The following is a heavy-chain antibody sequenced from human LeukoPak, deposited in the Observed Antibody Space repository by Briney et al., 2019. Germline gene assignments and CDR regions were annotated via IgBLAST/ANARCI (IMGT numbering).Heavy chain of an antibody. CDR1: GFTFSSYG. D-gene: IGHD6-19*01. CDR2: IRYDGSNK. J-gene: IGHJ4*02. CDR3: AKGLLAVAGRSYYFDY. V-gene: IGHV3-30*02. Sequence: PGGSLRLSCAASGFTFSSYGMHWVRQAPGKGLEWVAFIRYDGSNKYYADSVKGRFTISRDNSKNTLYLQMNSLRAEDTAVCYCAKGLLAVAGRSYYFDYWGQGTLVTVSS.